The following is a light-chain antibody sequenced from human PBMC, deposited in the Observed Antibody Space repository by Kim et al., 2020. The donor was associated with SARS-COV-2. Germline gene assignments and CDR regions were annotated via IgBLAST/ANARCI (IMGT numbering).Light chain of an antibody. CDR2: AAS. Sequence: DIQVTQSPSSLPASVGDRVTITCRATQSIRNYLNWYQQELGKAPKLLIYAASSLQSGVPSRFSGGGSGTYFTLTISGLHPEDFASYYCQQAYSTPFSFGGGTKVDIK. J-gene: IGKJ4*01. CDR3: QQAYSTPFS. V-gene: IGKV1-39*01. CDR1: QSIRNY.